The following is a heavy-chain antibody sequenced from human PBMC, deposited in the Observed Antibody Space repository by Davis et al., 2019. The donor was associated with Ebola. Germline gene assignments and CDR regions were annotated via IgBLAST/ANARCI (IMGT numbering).Heavy chain of an antibody. CDR1: GFPFSGSA. D-gene: IGHD1-26*01. CDR2: IRSKANSYAT. V-gene: IGHV3-73*01. J-gene: IGHJ4*02. Sequence: PGGSLRLSCAASGFPFSGSAMHWVRQASGKGLEWVGRIRSKANSYATAYAASVKGRFTISRDDSKNTAYLQMNSLKTEDTAVYYCTFELMNSGSYFPGYAYWGQGTLVTVSS. CDR3: TFELMNSGSYFPGYAY.